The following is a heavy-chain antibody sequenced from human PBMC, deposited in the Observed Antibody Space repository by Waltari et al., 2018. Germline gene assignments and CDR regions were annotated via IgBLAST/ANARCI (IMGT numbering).Heavy chain of an antibody. D-gene: IGHD1-26*01. CDR3: ARLVTPYSGSYLDFDY. Sequence: QLQLQESGPGLVKPSETLSLTCTVSGGSISSSSYYWGWIRQPPGKGLEWIGSIYYSGSTYYNPSRKSRVTISVDTSKNQFSLKLSSVTAADTAVYYCARLVTPYSGSYLDFDYWGQGTLVTVSS. CDR2: IYYSGST. J-gene: IGHJ4*02. CDR1: GGSISSSSYY. V-gene: IGHV4-39*01.